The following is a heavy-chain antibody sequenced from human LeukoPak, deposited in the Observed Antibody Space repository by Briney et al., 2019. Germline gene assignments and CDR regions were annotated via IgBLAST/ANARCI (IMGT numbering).Heavy chain of an antibody. CDR3: ARSDYYGSGRGSFDV. J-gene: IGHJ6*02. CDR1: GDSITSYY. CDR2: FSYSGST. D-gene: IGHD3-10*01. V-gene: IGHV4-59*08. Sequence: SETLSLTRTVSGDSITSYYWSWIRQPPGKGLEWIGYFSYSGSTNYNPSLKSRVTISVDRSKNQFSLKLSSVTAADTAVYYCARSDYYGSGRGSFDVWGQGATVSVSS.